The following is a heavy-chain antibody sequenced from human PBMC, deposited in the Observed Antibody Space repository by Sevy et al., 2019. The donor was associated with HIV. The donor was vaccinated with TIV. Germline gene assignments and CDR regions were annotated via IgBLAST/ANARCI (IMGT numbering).Heavy chain of an antibody. CDR3: AKPTSYVYGSSSDPLPSSRIDY. V-gene: IGHV3-23*01. D-gene: IGHD3-10*01. J-gene: IGHJ4*02. Sequence: GGSLRLSCAASGFTFTSYAMSWVRQAPGKGLEWVSAISGSGGRTYYADSVKGRFTISRDNSKNTLNLQMNSLRAEDTAIYYCAKPTSYVYGSSSDPLPSSRIDYWGQGTLVTVSS. CDR2: ISGSGGRT. CDR1: GFTFTSYA.